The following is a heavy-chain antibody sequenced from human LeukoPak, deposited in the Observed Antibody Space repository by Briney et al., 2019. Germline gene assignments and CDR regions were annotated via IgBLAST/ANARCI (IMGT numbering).Heavy chain of an antibody. V-gene: IGHV4-61*01. J-gene: IGHJ4*02. CDR1: GGSVSSGSYY. Sequence: SETLSLTCTVSGGSVSSGSYYWSWVRQPPGTGLEWIGYIYYSGSTNYNPSLKSRVTISVDTSKNQFSLKLSSVTAADTAVYYCARDQNEYYYDSSGYSLWGQGTLVTISS. CDR2: IYYSGST. D-gene: IGHD3-22*01. CDR3: ARDQNEYYYDSSGYSL.